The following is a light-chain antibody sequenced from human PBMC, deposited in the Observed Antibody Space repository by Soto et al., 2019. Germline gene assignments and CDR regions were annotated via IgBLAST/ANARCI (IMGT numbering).Light chain of an antibody. CDR2: VNT. V-gene: IGLV1-40*01. Sequence: QSVLTQPPSVSGAPGQRVTISCTGSSSNIGAGYDVHWYQQLPGSAPKLLIYVNTNRPSGVPDRFSGSSSGASASLAITGLQAEDEADYYCQSYDSSFVLFGGGTKLTVL. CDR3: QSYDSSFVL. J-gene: IGLJ2*01. CDR1: SSNIGAGYD.